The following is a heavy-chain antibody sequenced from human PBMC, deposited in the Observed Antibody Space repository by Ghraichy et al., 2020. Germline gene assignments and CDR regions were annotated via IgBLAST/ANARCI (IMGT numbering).Heavy chain of an antibody. CDR2: IIPIFGTA. Sequence: SVKVSCKASGGTFSSYAISWVRQAPGQGLEWMGGIIPIFGTANYAQKFQGRVTITADKSTSTAYMELSSLRSEDTAVYYCARELGTVTTSSWFDPWGQGTLVTVSS. D-gene: IGHD4-17*01. V-gene: IGHV1-69*06. CDR3: ARELGTVTTSSWFDP. CDR1: GGTFSSYA. J-gene: IGHJ5*02.